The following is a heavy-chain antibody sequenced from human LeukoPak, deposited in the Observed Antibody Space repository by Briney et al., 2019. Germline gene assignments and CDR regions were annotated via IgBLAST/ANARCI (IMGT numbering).Heavy chain of an antibody. CDR3: AKDIIYYYDFIGYRPVPY. Sequence: VGSLRLSCTVSGFTVSSNSMSWVRQAPAKGLEWVPFIYSDNTHYSDSLTGPFTISRDNSKNTLYLQINSLRAEDTAVYYCAKDIIYYYDFIGYRPVPYWGQGTLVTVSS. CDR1: GFTVSSNS. D-gene: IGHD3-22*01. J-gene: IGHJ4*02. CDR2: IYSDNT. V-gene: IGHV3-66*03.